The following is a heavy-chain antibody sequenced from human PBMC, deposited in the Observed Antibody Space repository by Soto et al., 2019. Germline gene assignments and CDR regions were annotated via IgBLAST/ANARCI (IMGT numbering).Heavy chain of an antibody. D-gene: IGHD2-15*01. Sequence: RQAPGQRLEWMGWINAGNGNTKYSQKFQGRVTITRDTSASTAYMELSSLRSEDTAVYYCARDLGGWPDYWGQGPLVTVSS. V-gene: IGHV1-3*01. CDR2: INAGNGNT. CDR3: ARDLGGWPDY. J-gene: IGHJ4*02.